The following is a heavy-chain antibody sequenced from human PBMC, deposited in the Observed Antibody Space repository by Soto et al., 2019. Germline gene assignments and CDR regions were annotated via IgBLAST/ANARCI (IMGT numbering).Heavy chain of an antibody. V-gene: IGHV4-34*01. CDR1: GGSFSDYY. CDR2: INHSGST. Sequence: SETLSLTCAVYGGSFSDYYWSWIRQPPGKGLEWIGEINHSGSTNYNPSLKSRVTISVDTSKNQFSLKLSSVTAADTAVYYCARAPKGSNYYDSSGYYQYWGQGTLVTVSS. J-gene: IGHJ4*02. CDR3: ARAPKGSNYYDSSGYYQY. D-gene: IGHD3-22*01.